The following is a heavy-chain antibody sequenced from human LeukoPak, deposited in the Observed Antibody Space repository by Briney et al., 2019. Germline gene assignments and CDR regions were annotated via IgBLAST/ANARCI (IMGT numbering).Heavy chain of an antibody. CDR1: GFTFDDYA. J-gene: IGHJ6*02. CDR3: AKESYGSGSYYGMDV. V-gene: IGHV3-43D*03. CDR2: ISWDGGST. Sequence: GGSLRLSCAASGFTFDDYAMHWVRQAPGKGREWFSLISWDGGSTDYADSVKGRFTISRDNSKNSLYLQMNSLRAEDTALYYCAKESYGSGSYYGMDVWGQGTTVTVSS. D-gene: IGHD3-10*01.